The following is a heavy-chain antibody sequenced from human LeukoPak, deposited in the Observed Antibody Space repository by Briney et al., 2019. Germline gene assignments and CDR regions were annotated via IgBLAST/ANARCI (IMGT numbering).Heavy chain of an antibody. D-gene: IGHD5-12*01. Sequence: GASVKVSCKASGYTFTSYAMHWVRQAPGQRLEWMGWINTRNGNTKYSQKFQGRVTITRDTSASTAYMELSSLRSEDTAIYYCARENSGYDLDWGQGTLVTVSS. CDR1: GYTFTSYA. CDR2: INTRNGNT. CDR3: ARENSGYDLD. J-gene: IGHJ4*02. V-gene: IGHV1-3*04.